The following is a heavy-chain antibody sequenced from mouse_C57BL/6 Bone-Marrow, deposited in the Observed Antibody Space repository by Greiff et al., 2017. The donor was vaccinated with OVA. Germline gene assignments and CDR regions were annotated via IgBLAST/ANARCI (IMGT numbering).Heavy chain of an antibody. Sequence: MLVESGGGLVQPGGSLKLSCAASGFTFSDYYMYWVRQTPEKRLEWVAYISNGGGSTYYPDTVKGRFTISRDNAKNTLYLQMSRLKSEDTAMYYCARHYYGSSDWYFDVWGTGTTVTVSS. V-gene: IGHV5-12*01. D-gene: IGHD1-1*01. CDR2: ISNGGGST. CDR1: GFTFSDYY. J-gene: IGHJ1*03. CDR3: ARHYYGSSDWYFDV.